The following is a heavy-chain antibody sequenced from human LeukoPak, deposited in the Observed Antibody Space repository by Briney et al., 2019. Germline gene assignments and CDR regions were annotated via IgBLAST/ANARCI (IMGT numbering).Heavy chain of an antibody. CDR1: GFTLSTYT. Sequence: GGSLRLSCAASGFTLSTYTMNWVRQAPGKGLEWVSSISSSSSYIYYADSVKGRFTISRDDAKNSLSLQMNSLRAEDTAVYYCAKRDYWGQGTLVTVSS. V-gene: IGHV3-21*01. J-gene: IGHJ4*02. CDR3: AKRDY. CDR2: ISSSSSYI.